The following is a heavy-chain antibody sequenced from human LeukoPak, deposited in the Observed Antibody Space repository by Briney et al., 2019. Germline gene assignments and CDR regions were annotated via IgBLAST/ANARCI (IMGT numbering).Heavy chain of an antibody. V-gene: IGHV4-34*01. Sequence: PSETLSLTCAVYGGSFSGYYWSWIRQPPGKGLEWIGEINHSGSTNYNPSLKGRVTISVDTSKNQFSLKLSSVTAADTAVYYCARDGGGYSYAWFDPWGQGTLVTVSS. D-gene: IGHD5-18*01. CDR2: INHSGST. CDR1: GGSFSGYY. J-gene: IGHJ5*02. CDR3: ARDGGGYSYAWFDP.